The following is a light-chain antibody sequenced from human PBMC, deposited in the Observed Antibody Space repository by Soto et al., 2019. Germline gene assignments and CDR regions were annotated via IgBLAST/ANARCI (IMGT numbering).Light chain of an antibody. Sequence: DIQMTQSPSSLYADVGDRVTITCRASQGIRNYLGWFQQKPGKAPKSLIFGATTLQSGVPSKFSGSGSGTDFTLTITSLQPEDFATYYCQQYKSYPYTFGPGTKVDI. CDR1: QGIRNY. V-gene: IGKV1-16*02. CDR2: GAT. CDR3: QQYKSYPYT. J-gene: IGKJ3*01.